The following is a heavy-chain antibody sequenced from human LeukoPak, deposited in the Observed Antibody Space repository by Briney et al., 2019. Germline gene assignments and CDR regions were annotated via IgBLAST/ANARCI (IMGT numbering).Heavy chain of an antibody. V-gene: IGHV3-30*02. J-gene: IGHJ3*01. CDR1: GYTFSYYG. CDR3: AKSTIVGATVDAFDF. Sequence: GGSLRLSCAASGYTFSYYGMHWVHQAPGKGLEWVAFTRFDGSNKYYADSVKGRFTISRDNSKNTLYLQMNSLRAEDTAVYFCAKSTIVGATVDAFDFWGQGTMVTVSS. D-gene: IGHD1-26*01. CDR2: TRFDGSNK.